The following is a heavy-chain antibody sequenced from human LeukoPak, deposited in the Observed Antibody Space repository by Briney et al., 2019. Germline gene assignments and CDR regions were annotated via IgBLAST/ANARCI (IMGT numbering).Heavy chain of an antibody. D-gene: IGHD1-14*01. Sequence: GGSLRLSCTASGFIFNDFWMSWVRQAPGEGLEWVANIRQDGGAKNYVDSVKGRFTISRDNAKKSLYLQLNSLRAEDTAVYYCAPPPITATGNWGQGTLVTVSS. CDR1: GFIFNDFW. CDR2: IRQDGGAK. CDR3: APPPITATGN. V-gene: IGHV3-7*01. J-gene: IGHJ4*02.